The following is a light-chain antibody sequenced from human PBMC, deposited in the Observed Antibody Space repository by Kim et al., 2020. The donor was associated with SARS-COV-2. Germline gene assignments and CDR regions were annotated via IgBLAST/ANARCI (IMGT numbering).Light chain of an antibody. CDR2: AVD. V-gene: IGLV2-11*01. CDR3: SSYAGRYTWV. CDR1: SSDTGDYNY. Sequence: GQSVTISCTETSSDTGDYNYVSWYQQLPGKAPKLIIYAVDKRPSGVPDRFSGSKSGNTASLTISGLQAEDETDYYCSSYAGRYTWVFGGGTQLTVL. J-gene: IGLJ3*02.